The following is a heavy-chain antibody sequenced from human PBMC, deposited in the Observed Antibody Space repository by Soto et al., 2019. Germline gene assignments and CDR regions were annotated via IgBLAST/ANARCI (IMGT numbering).Heavy chain of an antibody. CDR1: GFTFSSYS. Sequence: GGSLRLSCAASGFTFSSYSMNWVRQAPGKGLEWVSSISSSSSYIYYADSVKGRFTISRDNAKNSLYLQMNSLRAEDTAVYYCASAVNIVVVPAAIGRPYYMDVWGKGTTVTVS. CDR3: ASAVNIVVVPAAIGRPYYMDV. V-gene: IGHV3-21*01. D-gene: IGHD2-2*01. J-gene: IGHJ6*03. CDR2: ISSSSSYI.